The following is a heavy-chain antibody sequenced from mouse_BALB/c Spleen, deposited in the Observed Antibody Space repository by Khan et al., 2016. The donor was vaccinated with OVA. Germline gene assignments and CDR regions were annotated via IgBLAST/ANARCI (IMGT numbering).Heavy chain of an antibody. CDR2: ISYSGNT. CDR1: GYSITSDYA. V-gene: IGHV3-2*02. Sequence: EVQLVESGPGLVKPSQSLSLTCTVTGYSITSDYAWNWIRQFPGNKLEWMGHISYSGNTKYNPSLKSRISITRDTSKNQFFLQLNSVTTEDTATYYCERIYGGDFDYWGQGTTRTVSS. J-gene: IGHJ2*01. D-gene: IGHD1-1*01. CDR3: ERIYGGDFDY.